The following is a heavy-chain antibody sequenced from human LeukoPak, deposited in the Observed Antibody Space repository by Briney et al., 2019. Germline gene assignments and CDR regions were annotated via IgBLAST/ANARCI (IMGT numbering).Heavy chain of an antibody. V-gene: IGHV3-23*01. CDR1: GFAFSSYA. D-gene: IGHD2-15*01. Sequence: PGGSLRLSCAASGFAFSSYAMSWVRQAPGKGLEWVSTISGGGGNTFYADSVQGRFTISRDNSNIALYLQMNSLRAEDTAVYYCANDRSEVAATSAFDIWGQGTMVTVSS. CDR3: ANDRSEVAATSAFDI. J-gene: IGHJ3*02. CDR2: ISGGGGNT.